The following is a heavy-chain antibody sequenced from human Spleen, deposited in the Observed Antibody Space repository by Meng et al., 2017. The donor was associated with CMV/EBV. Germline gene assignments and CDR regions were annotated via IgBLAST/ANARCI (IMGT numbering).Heavy chain of an antibody. D-gene: IGHD3-10*01. V-gene: IGHV1-2*02. Sequence: ASVKVSCKASGYTFTGYYMHWVRQAPGQGLEWMGWINPNSGGTNYAQKFQGRVTMTRDTSISTAYMELSRLRSDDTAVYYCAREGRSYYGSGSYYTNWGQGALVTVSS. J-gene: IGHJ4*02. CDR3: AREGRSYYGSGSYYTN. CDR2: INPNSGGT. CDR1: GYTFTGYY.